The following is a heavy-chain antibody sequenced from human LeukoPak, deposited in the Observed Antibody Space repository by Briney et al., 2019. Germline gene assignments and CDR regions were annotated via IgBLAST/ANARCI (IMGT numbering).Heavy chain of an antibody. CDR2: ISGSGGST. CDR3: AKWGADSSGYYYAHPFDY. D-gene: IGHD3-22*01. CDR1: GFTFSSYA. J-gene: IGHJ4*02. Sequence: GGSLRLSCAASGFTFSSYAMSWVRQAPGKGLEWVSAISGSGGSTYYADSVKGRFTISRDNSKNTLYLQMNSLRAEDTAVYYCAKWGADSSGYYYAHPFDYWGQGTLVTVSS. V-gene: IGHV3-23*01.